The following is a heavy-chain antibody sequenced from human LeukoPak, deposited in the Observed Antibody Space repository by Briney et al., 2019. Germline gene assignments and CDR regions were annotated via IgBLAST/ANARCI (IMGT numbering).Heavy chain of an antibody. CDR1: GYTFTGYY. CDR3: ARDPPGSGFGRAYFDY. CDR2: INPNSGGT. V-gene: IGHV1-2*02. D-gene: IGHD3-22*01. J-gene: IGHJ4*02. Sequence: ASVKVSCKASGYTFTGYYMHWVRQAPGQGLEWMGWINPNSGGTNYAQKFQGRVTMTRDTSTSTAYLEVTRLKSDDTAVYYCARDPPGSGFGRAYFDYWGQGSLVTVSS.